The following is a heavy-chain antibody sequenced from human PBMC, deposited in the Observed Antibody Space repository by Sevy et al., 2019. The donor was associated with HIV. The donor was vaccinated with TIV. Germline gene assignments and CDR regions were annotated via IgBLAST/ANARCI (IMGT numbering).Heavy chain of an antibody. V-gene: IGHV3-33*01. D-gene: IGHD4-17*01. Sequence: GGCLRLSCAASGFTFSTYGMHWVRQAPGKGLEWVEVIWFDGSNTYYADSVKGRFTISRDIAKNTLHLQMNSLRAEDTAVYYCARDLEFYDYGDYGPAFMPDYWGQGTLVTVSS. CDR2: IWFDGSNT. CDR1: GFTFSTYG. CDR3: ARDLEFYDYGDYGPAFMPDY. J-gene: IGHJ4*02.